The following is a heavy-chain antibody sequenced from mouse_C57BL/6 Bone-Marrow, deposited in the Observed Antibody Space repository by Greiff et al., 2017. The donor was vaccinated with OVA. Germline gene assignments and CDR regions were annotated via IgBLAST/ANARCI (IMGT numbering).Heavy chain of an antibody. J-gene: IGHJ3*01. V-gene: IGHV7-3*01. Sequence: EVNVVESGGGLVQPGGSLSLSCAASGFTFTDYYMSWVRQPPGKALEWLGFIRNKANGYTTEYSASVKGRFTISRDNSKSILYLQMIALRAEDSATYYCARSYDGNVAWFAYWGQGILVTVSA. CDR1: GFTFTDYY. CDR2: IRNKANGYTT. CDR3: ARSYDGNVAWFAY. D-gene: IGHD1-1*01.